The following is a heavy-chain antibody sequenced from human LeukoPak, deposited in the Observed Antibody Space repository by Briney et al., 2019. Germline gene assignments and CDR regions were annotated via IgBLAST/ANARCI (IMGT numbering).Heavy chain of an antibody. CDR1: GGSFSGYY. J-gene: IGHJ5*02. Sequence: SETLSLTCAVYGGSFSGYYWSCIRQPPGKGLEWIGEINHSGSTNYNPSLKSRVTISVDTSKNQFSLKLSSVTAANTAVYYCERVRTGGYSYGYHPNWFDPWSQGTLVTVSS. D-gene: IGHD5-18*01. V-gene: IGHV4-34*01. CDR3: ERVRTGGYSYGYHPNWFDP. CDR2: INHSGST.